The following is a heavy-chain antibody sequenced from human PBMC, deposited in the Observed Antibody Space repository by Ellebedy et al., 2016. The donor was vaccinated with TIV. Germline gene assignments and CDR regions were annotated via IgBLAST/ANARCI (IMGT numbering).Heavy chain of an antibody. CDR3: TPNWNDY. Sequence: GESLKISXEASGFIFSAAHMNWVRQAPGKGLEWVGRVKNKADGGTTQYAAAVKGRFIISRDDSKNMLYMEMNSLRTEDTAIYYCTPNWNDYWGQGAQVTVFS. D-gene: IGHD1-20*01. CDR1: GFIFSAAH. CDR2: VKNKADGGTT. J-gene: IGHJ4*02. V-gene: IGHV3-15*07.